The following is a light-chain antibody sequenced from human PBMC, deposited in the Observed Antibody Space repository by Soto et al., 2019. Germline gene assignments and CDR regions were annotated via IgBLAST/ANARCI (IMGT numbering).Light chain of an antibody. CDR2: DVN. Sequence: QSALTQPASMSGSPGQSITISCTGISSDIVDYSFISWFQQHPLKAPKLLIFDVNHRPSGVSNRFSGSKSGNTASLTISGLQAEDEADYYCSSYTTSNTLVFGTGTKVTVL. CDR3: SSYTTSNTLV. V-gene: IGLV2-14*03. CDR1: SSDIVDYSF. J-gene: IGLJ1*01.